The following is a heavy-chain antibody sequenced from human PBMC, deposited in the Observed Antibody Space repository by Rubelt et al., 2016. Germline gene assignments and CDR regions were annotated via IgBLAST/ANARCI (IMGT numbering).Heavy chain of an antibody. CDR1: EFSVSTKY. V-gene: IGHV3-53*01. J-gene: IGHJ4*02. D-gene: IGHD3-22*01. CDR3: AKDQKRNYYDSSGYAYFDY. Sequence: EVQLMESGGGLIQPGGSLRLSCAASEFSVSTKYMSWVRQAPGKGLEWVSVIDSDGTRDYADSVKGRFTISRDNSKTTLYLQMNSLRAEDTAVYYCAKDQKRNYYDSSGYAYFDYWGQGTLVTVSS. CDR2: IDSDGTR.